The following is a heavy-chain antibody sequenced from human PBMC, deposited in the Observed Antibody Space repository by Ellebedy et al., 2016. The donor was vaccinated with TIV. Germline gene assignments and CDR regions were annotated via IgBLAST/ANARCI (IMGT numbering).Heavy chain of an antibody. D-gene: IGHD5-24*01. CDR1: GYNFASYW. CDR3: ATQLERRGGASS. V-gene: IGHV5-10-1*01. J-gene: IGHJ5*02. Sequence: GESLKISCKGSGYNFASYWISWVRHMPGKGLEWMGKINPSDSDTNYSPSFQGHAPFTADTSISTAYLQWSVLQTTATAIYYCATQLERRGGASSWGQGTLVTVSS. CDR2: INPSDSDT.